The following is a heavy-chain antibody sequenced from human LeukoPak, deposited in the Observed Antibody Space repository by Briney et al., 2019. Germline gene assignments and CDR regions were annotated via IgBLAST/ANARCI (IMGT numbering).Heavy chain of an antibody. D-gene: IGHD2-21*02. Sequence: ASVKVSCKASGYTFTGYYMHWVRQAPGQGLEWMGWINPNSGGTNYAQKFQGRVTMTRDTSISTAYMELSRLRSDDTAVYYYASAYCGGDCYSWDRFDYWGQGTLVTVSS. CDR1: GYTFTGYY. J-gene: IGHJ4*02. V-gene: IGHV1-2*02. CDR2: INPNSGGT. CDR3: ASAYCGGDCYSWDRFDY.